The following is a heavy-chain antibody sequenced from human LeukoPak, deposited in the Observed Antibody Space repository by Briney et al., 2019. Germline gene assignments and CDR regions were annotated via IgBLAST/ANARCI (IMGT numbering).Heavy chain of an antibody. D-gene: IGHD5-18*01. CDR3: AGYSYGYGLYYYYGMDV. J-gene: IGHJ6*02. V-gene: IGHV1-69*13. CDR1: GGTFSSYA. CDR2: IIPIFGTA. Sequence: GASVKVSCKASGGTFSSYANSWVRQAPGQGLEWMGGIIPIFGTANYAQKFQGRVTITADESTSTAYMELSSLRSEDTAVYYCAGYSYGYGLYYYYGMDVWGQGTTVTVSS.